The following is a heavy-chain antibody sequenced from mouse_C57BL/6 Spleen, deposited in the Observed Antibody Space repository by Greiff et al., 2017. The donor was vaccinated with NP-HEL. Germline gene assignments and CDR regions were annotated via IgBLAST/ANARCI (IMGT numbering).Heavy chain of an antibody. J-gene: IGHJ1*03. CDR3: AREGSSSYWYCDV. CDR1: GYTFTDYN. CDR2: INPNNGGT. Sequence: VQLKQSGPELVKPGASVKIPCKASGYTFTDYNMDWVKQSHGKSLEWIGDINPNNGGTIYNQKFKGKATLTVDKSSSTAYMELRSLTSEDTAVYYCAREGSSSYWYCDVWGTGTTVTVSS. D-gene: IGHD1-1*01. V-gene: IGHV1-18*01.